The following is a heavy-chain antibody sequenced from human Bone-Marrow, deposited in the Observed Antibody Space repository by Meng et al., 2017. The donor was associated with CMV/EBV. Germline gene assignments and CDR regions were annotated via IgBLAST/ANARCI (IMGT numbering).Heavy chain of an antibody. CDR2: ISYDGSNK. CDR3: ARGLRILTGYPAYGMDV. J-gene: IGHJ6*02. CDR1: GFTFSIYA. D-gene: IGHD3-9*01. Sequence: GESLKISCAASGFTFSIYAMYWVRQAPGKGLEWVAVISYDGSNKYYADSVKGRFTISRDNSKNTLYLQMNSLRAEDTAVYYCARGLRILTGYPAYGMDVWGQGTTVTVSS. V-gene: IGHV3-30-3*01.